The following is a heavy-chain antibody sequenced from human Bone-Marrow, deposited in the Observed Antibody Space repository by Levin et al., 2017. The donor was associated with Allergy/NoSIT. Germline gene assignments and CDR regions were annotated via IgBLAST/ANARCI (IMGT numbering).Heavy chain of an antibody. D-gene: IGHD3-16*01. CDR1: ADSMSNFY. CDR2: VYGSGSS. V-gene: IGHV4-59*01. CDR3: ARQTYDPFWGTSRWLHYFDN. J-gene: IGHJ4*02. Sequence: LSQTLSLTCTVSADSMSNFYWNWIRQSPGKGLEWLGHVYGSGSSSYNPSLSGRLTISLDTSKNQVSLRLTSVTAADTAVYYCARQTYDPFWGTSRWLHYFDNWGQGTHVTVST.